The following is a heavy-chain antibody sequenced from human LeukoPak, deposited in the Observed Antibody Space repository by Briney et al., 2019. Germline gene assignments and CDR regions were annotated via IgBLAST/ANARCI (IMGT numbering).Heavy chain of an antibody. D-gene: IGHD2/OR15-2a*01. CDR3: ARRNVVSFYYGMDV. J-gene: IGHJ6*04. CDR1: GYTFTSYG. V-gene: IGHV1-18*04. Sequence: ASVKVSCKASGYTFTSYGISWVRQAPGQGLEWMGWISTYNGNTDYAQKLQGRVTMTTDTSTSTAYMELRSLRSDDTAVYYCARRNVVSFYYGMDVWGKGTTVAVSP. CDR2: ISTYNGNT.